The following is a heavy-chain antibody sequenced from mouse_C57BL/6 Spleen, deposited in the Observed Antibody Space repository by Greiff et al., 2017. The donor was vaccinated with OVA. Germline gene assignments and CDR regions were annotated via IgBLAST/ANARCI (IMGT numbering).Heavy chain of an antibody. Sequence: VQLKQSGPELVKPGASVKISCKASGYTFTDYYMNWVKQSHGKSLEWIGDINPNNGGTSYNQKFKGKATLTVDKSSSTAYMELRSLTSEDSAVYYCATVYYSSFAYWGQGTLVTVSA. CDR2: INPNNGGT. CDR3: ATVYYSSFAY. V-gene: IGHV1-26*01. CDR1: GYTFTDYY. D-gene: IGHD2-12*01. J-gene: IGHJ3*01.